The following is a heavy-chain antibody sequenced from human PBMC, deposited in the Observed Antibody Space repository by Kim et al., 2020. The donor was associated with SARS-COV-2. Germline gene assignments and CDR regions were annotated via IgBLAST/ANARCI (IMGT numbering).Heavy chain of an antibody. Sequence: SETLSLTCAVYGGSLRGYYWSWIRQPPGKGLEWIGKIHESGNINYNPSPKSRVTMLIDTSKNQFSLRLTSVTAADTAFYYCTRGRAGAVPAPILGIGPHDDFFIMDVWGRGAPVTVSS. CDR3: TRGRAGAVPAPILGIGPHDDFFIMDV. D-gene: IGHD2-2*01. CDR1: GGSLRGYY. V-gene: IGHV4-34*01. J-gene: IGHJ6*02. CDR2: IHESGNI.